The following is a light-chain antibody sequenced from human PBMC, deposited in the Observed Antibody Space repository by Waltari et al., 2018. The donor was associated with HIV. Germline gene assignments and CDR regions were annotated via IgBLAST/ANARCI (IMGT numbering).Light chain of an antibody. CDR1: SSNIGMNS. J-gene: IGLJ1*01. Sequence: QSVLTQPPSASGTPGQRVTISCSGSSSNIGMNSVHWYQQRPGAAPTHLIITNKPRPARVPDRFSGSKSGTSASLAISGLRSEDEADYYCAAWDDSLNGVVCGAGTKVTVL. CDR3: AAWDDSLNGVV. CDR2: TNK. V-gene: IGLV1-44*01.